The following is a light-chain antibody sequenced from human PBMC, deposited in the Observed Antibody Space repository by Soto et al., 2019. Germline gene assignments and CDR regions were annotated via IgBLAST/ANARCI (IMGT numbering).Light chain of an antibody. CDR1: QSVSSN. CDR2: ADS. V-gene: IGKV3-15*01. CDR3: QKYSNWPPT. Sequence: VLTQSPATLSLSPGDSATLSCRASQSVSSNLAWYQQKTGQAPRLLIYADSTRATGISTRLSGSGSGTEFNLTISSLQSEDFAVYSCQKYSNWPPTCGQGTKVDIK. J-gene: IGKJ1*01.